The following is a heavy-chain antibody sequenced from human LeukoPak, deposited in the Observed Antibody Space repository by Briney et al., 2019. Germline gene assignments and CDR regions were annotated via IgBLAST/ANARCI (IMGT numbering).Heavy chain of an antibody. CDR1: GGSISSSNW. D-gene: IGHD5/OR15-5a*01. Sequence: PSGTLSLTCAVSGGSISSSNWWSWVRQPPGKGLEWIGEIYHSGSTNYNPSLKSRVTISADTSKNQFSLNLTSVTAADTAVYYCAREVSGDFDYWGQGTLVTVSS. CDR2: IYHSGST. J-gene: IGHJ4*02. CDR3: AREVSGDFDY. V-gene: IGHV4-4*02.